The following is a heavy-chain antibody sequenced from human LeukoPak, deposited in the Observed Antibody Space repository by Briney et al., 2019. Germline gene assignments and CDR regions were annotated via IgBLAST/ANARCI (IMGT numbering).Heavy chain of an antibody. CDR1: GFTFSGSA. V-gene: IGHV3-73*01. Sequence: QPGGSLRLSCAASGFTFSGSAMHWVRQASGKGLEWVGRIRSKANSYATAYAASVKGRFTISRDDSKNTAYLQMNSLKTEDTAVYYCTRRGYSSGWYEGYWGQGTLVTVSS. CDR3: TRRGYSSGWYEGY. D-gene: IGHD6-19*01. J-gene: IGHJ4*02. CDR2: IRSKANSYAT.